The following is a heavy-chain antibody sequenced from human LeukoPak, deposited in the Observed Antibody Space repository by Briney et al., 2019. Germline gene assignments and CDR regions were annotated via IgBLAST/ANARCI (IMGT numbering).Heavy chain of an antibody. CDR1: GFTFSDYA. V-gene: IGHV3-64*01. J-gene: IGHJ4*02. CDR3: ARYRSTTYDY. D-gene: IGHD1-14*01. CDR2: ISTDGGGT. Sequence: GGSLSLSCAASGFTFSDYAMHWARHAPGKGLEYVSAISTDGGGTYYTNSVKGRFTISRDNSKNALYLQMGSLRAEDMAVYYCARYRSTTYDYWGQGTLVTVSS.